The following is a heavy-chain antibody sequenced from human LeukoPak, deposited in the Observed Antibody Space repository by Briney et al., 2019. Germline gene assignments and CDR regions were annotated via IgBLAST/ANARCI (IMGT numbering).Heavy chain of an antibody. J-gene: IGHJ4*02. CDR3: AKDQAGYYYESFDY. V-gene: IGHV3-23*01. Sequence: PGGSLRLSCAASGFTFSNYAMSWVRQAPEKGLEWVSAITGSGGGTYYADSVKGRFTISRDNSKNTLYLQMNSLRAEDTAVYYCAKDQAGYYYESFDYWGQGTLVTVSS. CDR2: ITGSGGGT. CDR1: GFTFSNYA. D-gene: IGHD3-22*01.